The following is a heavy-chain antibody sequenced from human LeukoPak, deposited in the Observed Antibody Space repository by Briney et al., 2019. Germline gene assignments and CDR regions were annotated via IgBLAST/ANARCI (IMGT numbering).Heavy chain of an antibody. Sequence: GGSLRLSCAASRFTFSSYAMSWVRQAPGKGLEWVSIISGSGGGTYYADSVKGRFTISRDNSKNTLYLQMNSLRAEDTAVYYCAKEHQYCSSTSCYAFDIWGQGTMVTVSS. J-gene: IGHJ3*02. D-gene: IGHD2-2*01. CDR3: AKEHQYCSSTSCYAFDI. CDR1: RFTFSSYA. CDR2: ISGSGGGT. V-gene: IGHV3-23*01.